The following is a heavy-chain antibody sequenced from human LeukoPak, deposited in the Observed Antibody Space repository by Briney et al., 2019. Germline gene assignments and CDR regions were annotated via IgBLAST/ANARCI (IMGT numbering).Heavy chain of an antibody. D-gene: IGHD3-10*01. CDR3: AREFGGSASGAGY. CDR1: GFTFRFYS. Sequence: GGSLRLSCAASGFTFRFYSMNWVRQAPGRGLAWVSSISVSSGLIYYAASVKGRFTVSRDNAKNSLYLQMNSLRAEDTAVYCCAREFGGSASGAGYWGQGTLVTVSS. V-gene: IGHV3-21*01. J-gene: IGHJ4*02. CDR2: ISVSSGLI.